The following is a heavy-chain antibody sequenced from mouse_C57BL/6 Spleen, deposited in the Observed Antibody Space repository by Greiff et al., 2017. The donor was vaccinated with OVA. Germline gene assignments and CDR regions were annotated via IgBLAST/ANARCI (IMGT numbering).Heavy chain of an antibody. CDR2: ISYDGSN. Sequence: EVQLKESGPGLVKPSQSLSLTCSVTGYSITSGYYWNWIRQFPGNKLEWMGYISYDGSNNYNPSLKNRISITRDTSKNQFFLKLNSVTTEDTATYYCASLITTVVARGYAMDYWGQGTSVTVSS. D-gene: IGHD1-1*01. V-gene: IGHV3-6*01. CDR3: ASLITTVVARGYAMDY. J-gene: IGHJ4*01. CDR1: GYSITSGYY.